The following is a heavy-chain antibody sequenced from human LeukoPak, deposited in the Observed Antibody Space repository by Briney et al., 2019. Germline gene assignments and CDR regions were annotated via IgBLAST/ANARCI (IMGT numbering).Heavy chain of an antibody. J-gene: IGHJ4*02. CDR1: GFTFSSYS. D-gene: IGHD1-26*01. CDR2: ISSSSSYI. CDR3: AKDLVGAPQFDY. Sequence: PGGSLRLSCAASGFTFSSYSMNWVRQAPGKGLEWVSSISSSSSYIYYADSVKGRFTISRDNAKNSLYLQMNSLRAEDTAVYYCAKDLVGAPQFDYWGQGTLVTVSS. V-gene: IGHV3-21*01.